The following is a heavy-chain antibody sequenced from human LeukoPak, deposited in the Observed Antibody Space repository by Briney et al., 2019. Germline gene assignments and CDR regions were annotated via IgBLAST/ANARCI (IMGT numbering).Heavy chain of an antibody. D-gene: IGHD5-18*01. Sequence: SETLSLTCTVSGYSISSGYYWGWIRQPPGKGLEWIGSIYHSGSTYYNPSLKSRVTISVDTSKNQFSLKLSSVTAADTAVYYCARRGYSYGGGYFDYWGQGTLVTVSS. J-gene: IGHJ4*02. CDR3: ARRGYSYGGGYFDY. CDR2: IYHSGST. V-gene: IGHV4-38-2*02. CDR1: GYSISSGYY.